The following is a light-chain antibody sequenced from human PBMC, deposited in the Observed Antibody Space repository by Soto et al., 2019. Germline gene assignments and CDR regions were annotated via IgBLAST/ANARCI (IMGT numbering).Light chain of an antibody. CDR3: QQYGGSTRT. CDR1: QSVSSNY. V-gene: IGKV3-20*01. CDR2: GAS. Sequence: EIVLTQSPGTLSLSPGERGALSCRASQSVSSNYVAWYQQKPGQAPRLLISGASNRATGTPDRFRGSGSGTDFTLTISRLEPEDFAVYYCQQYGGSTRTFGQGTKVDIK. J-gene: IGKJ1*01.